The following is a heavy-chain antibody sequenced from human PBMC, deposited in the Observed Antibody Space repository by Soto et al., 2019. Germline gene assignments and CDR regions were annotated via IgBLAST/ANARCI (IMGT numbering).Heavy chain of an antibody. CDR2: IYPSGTI. Sequence: SETLSLTCAVSGGSITSSGYSWSWTRQPPGKGLEWIGYIYPSGTIFYNPSLNSRVTISVDTSNNQFSLRLSSVTAADTAVYYCATYTAYAKYYFDYWGRGTLVTVSS. CDR1: GGSITSSGYS. CDR3: ATYTAYAKYYFDY. D-gene: IGHD5-12*01. V-gene: IGHV4-30-2*01. J-gene: IGHJ4*02.